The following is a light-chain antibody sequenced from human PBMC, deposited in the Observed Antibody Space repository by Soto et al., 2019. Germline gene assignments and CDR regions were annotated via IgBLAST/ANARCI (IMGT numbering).Light chain of an antibody. Sequence: EIVLTQSPATLSVSPGERATLSCRASQSVSRTLAWYQQKPGQAPRLLIYGAPTRATGIPARFSGRGSGTDFTLTISSLRSEDFAVYYCQQYDSWRYTFGQGTKVDIK. J-gene: IGKJ2*01. CDR3: QQYDSWRYT. CDR2: GAP. V-gene: IGKV3-15*01. CDR1: QSVSRT.